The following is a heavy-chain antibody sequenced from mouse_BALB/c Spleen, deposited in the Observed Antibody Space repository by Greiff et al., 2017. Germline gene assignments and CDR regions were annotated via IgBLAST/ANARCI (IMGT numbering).Heavy chain of an antibody. V-gene: IGHV5-15*02. CDR1: GFTFSDYG. CDR2: ISNLAYSI. D-gene: IGHD2-3*01. CDR3: ARDLDGYYFDY. Sequence: EVKLMESGGGLVQPGGSRKLSCAASGFTFSDYGMAWVRQAPGKGPEWVAFISNLAYSIYYADTVTGRFTISRENAKNTLYLEMSSLRSEDTAMYYCARDLDGYYFDYWGQGTTLTVSA. J-gene: IGHJ2*01.